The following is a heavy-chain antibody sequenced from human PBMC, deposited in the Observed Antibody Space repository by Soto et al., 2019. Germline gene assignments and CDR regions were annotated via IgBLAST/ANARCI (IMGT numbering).Heavy chain of an antibody. J-gene: IGHJ4*02. CDR3: ARFGLVTFDC. V-gene: IGHV3-21*01. Sequence: EMQLVESGGGLVKPGGSLRLSCAASGFIFNTYSMDWVRQAPGKGLEWVASISPSGSYMYYGDSLKGRFTVSRDNAKNSLYLQMDSLRAVHTAIYYSARFGLVTFDCWGQGTLVTVSS. D-gene: IGHD3-3*01. CDR1: GFIFNTYS. CDR2: ISPSGSYM.